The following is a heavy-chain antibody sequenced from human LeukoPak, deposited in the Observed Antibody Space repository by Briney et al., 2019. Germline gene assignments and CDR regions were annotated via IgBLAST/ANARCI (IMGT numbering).Heavy chain of an antibody. CDR3: VRGVGSSSPY. J-gene: IGHJ4*02. Sequence: GGSLRLSCAVSGFTLRSDWISWVRQAPGKGLEWLTNISQDVREKYYVGSVKGRFTFSRYDANNSLYLQMNSLRAEDTAVYYCVRGVGSSSPYWGQGTLVTVSS. D-gene: IGHD6-6*01. CDR2: ISQDVREK. V-gene: IGHV3-7*01. CDR1: GFTLRSDW.